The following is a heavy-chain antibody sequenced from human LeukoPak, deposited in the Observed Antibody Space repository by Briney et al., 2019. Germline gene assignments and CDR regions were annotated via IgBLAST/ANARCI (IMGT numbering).Heavy chain of an antibody. CDR2: IYYSGST. Sequence: PSETLSLTCTVSGGSISSGDYYWSWIRQPPGKGLEWIGYIYYSGSTYYNPSLKSRVTISVDTSKSQFSLKLSSVTAADTAVYYCARVIYSMNGVDVWGQGTTVTVSS. D-gene: IGHD6-13*01. CDR1: GGSISSGDYY. CDR3: ARVIYSMNGVDV. V-gene: IGHV4-30-4*02. J-gene: IGHJ6*02.